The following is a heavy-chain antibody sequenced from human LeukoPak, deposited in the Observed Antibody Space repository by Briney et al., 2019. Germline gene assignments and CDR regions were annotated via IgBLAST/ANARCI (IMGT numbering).Heavy chain of an antibody. CDR2: ISSNGGGT. V-gene: IGHV3-23*01. J-gene: IGHJ4*02. CDR3: AKHYGSGTYYNYLDY. CDR1: GFTFSSYA. D-gene: IGHD3-10*01. Sequence: PGGSLRLSCAASGFTFSSYAMSWVRRAPGKGLEWVSAISSNGGGTFYADSVKGQFTISRDNSQNTLYLQMNSLRAEDTAIYHCAKHYGSGTYYNYLDYWGQGTLVTVSS.